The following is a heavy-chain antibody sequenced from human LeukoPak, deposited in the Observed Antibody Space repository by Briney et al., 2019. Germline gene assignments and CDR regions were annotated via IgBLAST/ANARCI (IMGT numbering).Heavy chain of an antibody. CDR2: ISGSADNT. CDR3: AKQGFGC. J-gene: IGHJ4*02. Sequence: SGGSLRLSCTASGFTLSSYAMSWVRQAPGEGLEWVSTISGSADNTNYAEAVKGRFTISRDNSKNTMYLQMNSLRAEDTAVYYCAKQGFGCWGQGTLLTVSS. CDR1: GFTLSSYA. V-gene: IGHV3-23*01.